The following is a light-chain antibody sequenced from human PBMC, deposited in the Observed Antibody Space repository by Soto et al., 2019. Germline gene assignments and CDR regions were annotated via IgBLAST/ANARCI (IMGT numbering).Light chain of an antibody. CDR2: DAF. CDR1: QSVGSY. J-gene: IGKJ1*01. CDR3: QQRATWPWT. V-gene: IGKV3-11*01. Sequence: EIVLTQSPATLSLSPGERATLSCRASQSVGSYLAWYQQKPGQAPRLLISDAFNRATGIPARFSGSGSGTDLTLTISSLEPEDFALYYCQQRATWPWTFGQGTKVEIK.